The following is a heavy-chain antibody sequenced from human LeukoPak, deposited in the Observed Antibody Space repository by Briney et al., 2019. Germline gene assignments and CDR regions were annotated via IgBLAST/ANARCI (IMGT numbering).Heavy chain of an antibody. D-gene: IGHD1-1*01. CDR2: IYYSGIT. J-gene: IGHJ5*02. Sequence: SETLSLTCTVSAGSISSYYWNWIRQPPGKGLEWIGYIYYSGITNYNPSLKSRVTISVDTSKNQFSLKLSSVTAADTAVYYCARARRWNAAVEGWWFDPWGQGTLVTVSS. CDR3: ARARRWNAAVEGWWFDP. CDR1: AGSISSYY. V-gene: IGHV4-59*01.